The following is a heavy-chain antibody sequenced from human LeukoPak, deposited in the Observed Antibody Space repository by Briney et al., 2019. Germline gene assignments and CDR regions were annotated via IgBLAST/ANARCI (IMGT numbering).Heavy chain of an antibody. D-gene: IGHD1-26*01. V-gene: IGHV4-39*07. CDR1: GGSVSGSSYY. CDR2: IYYSGST. Sequence: PSETLSLTCTVSGGSVSGSSYYWGWIRQPPGKGLEWIGSIYYSGSTYYNPSLKSRVTISVDTSNNQFSLKLSSVTAADTAVYYCARGYSGSYYGYWGQGTLVTVSS. CDR3: ARGYSGSYYGY. J-gene: IGHJ4*02.